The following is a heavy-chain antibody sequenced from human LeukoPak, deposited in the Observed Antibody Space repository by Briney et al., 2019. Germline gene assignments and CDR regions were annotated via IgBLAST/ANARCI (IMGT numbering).Heavy chain of an antibody. Sequence: PGGSLRLSCAASGFTFSSYWMHWVRQAPGKGLVWVSRINTDGSSTTYADSVKGRFTIPRDSAKNTLYLQMNSLRAEDTAVYYCARGIAARYYFDYWGQGTLVTVSS. CDR3: ARGIAARYYFDY. CDR2: INTDGSST. D-gene: IGHD6-6*01. CDR1: GFTFSSYW. V-gene: IGHV3-74*01. J-gene: IGHJ4*02.